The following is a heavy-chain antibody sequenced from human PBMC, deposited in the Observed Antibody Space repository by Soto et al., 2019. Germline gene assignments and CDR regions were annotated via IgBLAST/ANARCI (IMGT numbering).Heavy chain of an antibody. V-gene: IGHV3-48*04. J-gene: IGHJ6*02. CDR2: ISSSGSTI. CDR1: GFTFSSYS. Sequence: PGGSLRLSCAASGFTFSSYSMNWVRQAPGKGLEWVSYISSSGSTIYYADSVKGRFTISRDNAKNSLYLQMNSLRAEDTAVYYCARLVDDYGMDVWGQGTTVTVSS. CDR3: ARLVDDYGMDV.